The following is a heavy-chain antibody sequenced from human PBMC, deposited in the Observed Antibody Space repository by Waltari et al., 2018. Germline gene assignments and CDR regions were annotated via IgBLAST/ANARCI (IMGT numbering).Heavy chain of an antibody. CDR3: TIYRDGDYVSLGFDP. Sequence: QVQLLQSGAEVKKPRASVKVSCKVSGDTVSELSIHWVRQAPGKGLEWMGGFDPEHGEIISAQKFQGRLTLTEDTSTDTAYMELSSLRSEDTAVYYCTIYRDGDYVSLGFDPWGQGTLVTVSS. D-gene: IGHD4-17*01. CDR1: GDTVSELS. J-gene: IGHJ5*02. CDR2: FDPEHGEI. V-gene: IGHV1-24*01.